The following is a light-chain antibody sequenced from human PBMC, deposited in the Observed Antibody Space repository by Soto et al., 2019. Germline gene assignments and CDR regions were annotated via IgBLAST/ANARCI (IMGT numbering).Light chain of an antibody. V-gene: IGKV3-20*01. CDR1: QSVSSSY. CDR2: GAS. Sequence: EIVLTQSPGTLSLSPGERATLSCRASQSVSSSYLAWYQQKPGQAPRLLIYGASSRATGIPDRFSGSGSGTDFTLTISRLEPEDFAVYYCQQYGSFTFGPGNKVDIK. J-gene: IGKJ3*01. CDR3: QQYGSFT.